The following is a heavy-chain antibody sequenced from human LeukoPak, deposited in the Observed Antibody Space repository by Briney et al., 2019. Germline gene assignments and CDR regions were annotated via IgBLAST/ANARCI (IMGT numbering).Heavy chain of an antibody. CDR3: ARDPLYPYSSSSWSRFDY. V-gene: IGHV1-46*01. CDR2: INPSGGST. D-gene: IGHD6-6*01. CDR1: GYTFTSYY. Sequence: EASVKVSCKASGYTFTSYYMHWVRQAPGQGLEWMGIINPSGGSTSYAQKFQGRVTMTRDTSTSTVYMELSSLRSEDTAVYYCARDPLYPYSSSSWSRFDYWGQGTLVTVSS. J-gene: IGHJ4*02.